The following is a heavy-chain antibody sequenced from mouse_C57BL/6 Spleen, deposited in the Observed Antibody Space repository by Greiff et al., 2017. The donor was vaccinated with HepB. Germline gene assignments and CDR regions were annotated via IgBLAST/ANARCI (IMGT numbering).Heavy chain of an antibody. V-gene: IGHV7-3*01. CDR3: ARYNWEGHWYFDV. D-gene: IGHD4-1*01. Sequence: EVKLMESGGGLVQPGGSLSLSCAASGFTFTDYYMSWVRQPPGKALEWLGFIRNKANGYTTEYSASVKGRFTISRDNSQSILYLQMNALRAEDSATYYCARYNWEGHWYFDVWGTGTTVTVSS. CDR2: IRNKANGYTT. J-gene: IGHJ1*03. CDR1: GFTFTDYY.